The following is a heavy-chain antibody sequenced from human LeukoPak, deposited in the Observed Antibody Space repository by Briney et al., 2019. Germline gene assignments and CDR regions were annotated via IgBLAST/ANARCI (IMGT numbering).Heavy chain of an antibody. CDR3: ARERIAVAERDNWFDP. Sequence: SQTLSLTCTVSGGSISSGGYYWSWIRQPAGKGLEWIGRIYTSGSTNYNPSLKSRVTMSVDTSKNQFSLKLSSVTAADTAVYYCARERIAVAERDNWFDPWGQGTLVTVSS. D-gene: IGHD6-19*01. V-gene: IGHV4-61*02. CDR2: IYTSGST. CDR1: GGSISSGGYY. J-gene: IGHJ5*02.